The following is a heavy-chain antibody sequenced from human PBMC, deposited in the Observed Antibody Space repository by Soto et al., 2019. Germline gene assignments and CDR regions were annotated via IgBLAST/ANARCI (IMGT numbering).Heavy chain of an antibody. V-gene: IGHV3-11*01. CDR2: ISSSGSTI. CDR3: ASGARMTTVVTDAFDI. Sequence: GGSLRLSCAASGFTFSDYYMSWIRQAPGKGLEWVSYISSSGSTIYYADSVKGRFTISRDNAKNSLYLQMNSLRAEDTAVYYCASGARMTTVVTDAFDIWGQGTMVTVSS. CDR1: GFTFSDYY. D-gene: IGHD4-17*01. J-gene: IGHJ3*02.